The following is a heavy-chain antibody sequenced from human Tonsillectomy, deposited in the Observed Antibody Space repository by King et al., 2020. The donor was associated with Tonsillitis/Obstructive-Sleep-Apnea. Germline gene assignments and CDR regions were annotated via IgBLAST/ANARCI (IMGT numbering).Heavy chain of an antibody. CDR2: IYXSGST. CDR1: GGSVSXGSYY. Sequence: VQLQXSGPGLXKPSETLXLTCTVSGGSVSXGSYYWXXIRQPPGKGXEXIGYIYXSGSTNYXPXXKIRVTLSVDTAKNQFSLKRSSVTAXVPAVXYWXXXXXXXXTXXXXXXIXYXXXGXLXTVSS. CDR3: XXXXXXXXTXXXXXXIXY. V-gene: IGHV4-61*01. J-gene: IGHJ4*01.